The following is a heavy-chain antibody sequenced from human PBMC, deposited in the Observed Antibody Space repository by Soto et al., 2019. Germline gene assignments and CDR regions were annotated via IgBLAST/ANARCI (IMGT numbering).Heavy chain of an antibody. CDR3: ARVWGGAFDI. CDR1: GGSVSSGSYY. Sequence: SETLSLTCTVSGGSVSSGSYYWSWIRQPPGKGLEWIGYIYYSGSTNYNPSLKSRVTISIDTSKNQFSLKLSSVTAADTAVYYCARVWGGAFDIWGQGTMVTVSS. V-gene: IGHV4-61*01. D-gene: IGHD3-10*01. CDR2: IYYSGST. J-gene: IGHJ3*02.